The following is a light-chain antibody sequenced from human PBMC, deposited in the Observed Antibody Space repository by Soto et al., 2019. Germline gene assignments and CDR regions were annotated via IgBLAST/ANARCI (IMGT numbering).Light chain of an antibody. V-gene: IGLV2-14*01. Sequence: QSVLTQPASVSGSPGQSITISCTGISSDVRSYNYVSWYQHHPGQAPKLLVYGVSNRPSGVSNRFSGSKSANTASLTISGLQAEDEADYHCSTYTSTTPLGVFGGGTKLTVL. J-gene: IGLJ2*01. CDR1: SSDVRSYNY. CDR3: STYTSTTPLGV. CDR2: GVS.